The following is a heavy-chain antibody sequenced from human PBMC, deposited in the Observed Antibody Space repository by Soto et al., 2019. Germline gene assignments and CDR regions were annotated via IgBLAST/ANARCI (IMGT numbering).Heavy chain of an antibody. D-gene: IGHD2-15*01. J-gene: IGHJ4*02. V-gene: IGHV1-18*01. CDR2: INNYNGST. CDR3: ARDEGRGGFDF. Sequence: GASVKVSCKASGYTFTNYGISWVRHVPGQGLQWIGWINNYNGSTYYADSAKGRFTISRDNSKNMVYLQMNSLRDEDTAVYYCARDEGRGGFDFWGLGTLVTVSS. CDR1: GYTFTNYG.